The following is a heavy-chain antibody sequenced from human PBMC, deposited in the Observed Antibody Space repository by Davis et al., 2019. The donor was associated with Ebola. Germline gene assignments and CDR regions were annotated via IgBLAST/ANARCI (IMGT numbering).Heavy chain of an antibody. CDR2: MNPNSGNT. CDR3: ARGGYDSSGYSFDY. D-gene: IGHD3-22*01. CDR1: GYTFTSYD. Sequence: ASVKVSCKASGYTFTSYDINWVRQATGQGLEWMGWMNPNSGNTGYAQKFQGRVTITADESTSTAYMELSSLRSEDTAVYYCARGGYDSSGYSFDYWGQGTLVTVSS. V-gene: IGHV1-8*01. J-gene: IGHJ4*02.